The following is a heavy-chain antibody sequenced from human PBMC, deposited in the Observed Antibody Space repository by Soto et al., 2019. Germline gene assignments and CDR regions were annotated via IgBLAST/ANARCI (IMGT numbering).Heavy chain of an antibody. CDR1: GDSVSSNSAA. CDR2: TYYRSKWYN. V-gene: IGHV6-1*01. D-gene: IGHD6-6*01. CDR3: ARDRCSSSYYGYFGKDV. Sequence: SQTLSLTCAISGDSVSSNSAAWNWIRQSPSRGLEWLGRTYYRSKWYNDYAVSVKSRITINPDTSKNQFSLQLNSVTPEDTAVYFCARDRCSSSYYGYFGKDVCGQGTTVTASS. J-gene: IGHJ6*02.